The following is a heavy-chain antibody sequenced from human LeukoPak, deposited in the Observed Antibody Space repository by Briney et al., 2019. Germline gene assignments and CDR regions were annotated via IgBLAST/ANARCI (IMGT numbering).Heavy chain of an antibody. V-gene: IGHV3-23*01. CDR3: AKESGYSSGWDYFDS. D-gene: IGHD3-10*01. CDR1: GFRFSNFD. CDR2: MSTSGGYI. J-gene: IGHJ4*02. Sequence: GGSLRLSCAASGFRFSNFDMNWVRQAPGKGLAWVSAMSTSGGYIYYADSVKGRFTISRDNSKNTLYLQMNSLKAEDTAVYYCAKESGYSSGWDYFDSWGQGTLVTVSS.